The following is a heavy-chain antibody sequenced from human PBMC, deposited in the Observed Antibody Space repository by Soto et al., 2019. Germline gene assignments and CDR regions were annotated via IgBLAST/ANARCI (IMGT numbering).Heavy chain of an antibody. Sequence: EVQLVESGGGLVQPGGSLRLSCGASGFTFSNFHMNWVRQAPGKGLEWVSYISSSGSTTYSADSVEGRFTISRDNARNSLFLQMSSLRDEDTADYYCARDAFDYDTTGYHSDYWGQGTVVTVSS. D-gene: IGHD3-22*01. CDR3: ARDAFDYDTTGYHSDY. CDR1: GFTFSNFH. J-gene: IGHJ4*02. CDR2: ISSSGSTT. V-gene: IGHV3-48*02.